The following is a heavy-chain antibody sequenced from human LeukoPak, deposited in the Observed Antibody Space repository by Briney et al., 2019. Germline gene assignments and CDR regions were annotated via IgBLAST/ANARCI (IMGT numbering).Heavy chain of an antibody. V-gene: IGHV3-21*01. Sequence: GGSLRLSCAASGFTFSSYSMNWVRQAPGKGLEWVSSISSGRSNIFYADSVKGRFTISRDNSKISLYLQMNSLRAEDTAVYYCARGRWDCGSWSTPTCFDLGGQGTVVTVS. CDR2: ISSGRSNI. J-gene: IGHJ4*02. CDR3: ARGRWDCGSWSTPTCFDL. CDR1: GFTFSSYS. D-gene: IGHD6-13*01.